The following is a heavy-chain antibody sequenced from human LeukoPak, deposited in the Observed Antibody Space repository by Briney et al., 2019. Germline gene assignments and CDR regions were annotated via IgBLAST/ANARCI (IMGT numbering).Heavy chain of an antibody. D-gene: IGHD4-17*01. CDR1: GYTFTSYG. V-gene: IGHV1-69*13. CDR3: ARATVDYYYYYYMDV. CDR2: IIPIFGTA. J-gene: IGHJ6*03. Sequence: ASVKVSCKASGYTFTSYGISWVRQAPGQGLEWMGGIIPIFGTANYAQKFQGRVTITADESTSTAYMELSSLRSEDTAVYYCARATVDYYYYYYMDVWGKGTTVTISS.